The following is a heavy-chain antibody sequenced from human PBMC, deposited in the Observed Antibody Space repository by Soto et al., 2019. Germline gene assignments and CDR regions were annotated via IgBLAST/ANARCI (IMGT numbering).Heavy chain of an antibody. CDR2: IVVGSGNT. Sequence: QMQLVQSGPEVKKPGTSVKVSCKASGFTFTSSAVQWVRQARGQRLEWIGWIVVGSGNTNYAQKFQERVTITRDMSTSTAYMELSSLRSEDTAVYYCAAGGDSSSWYCYYYYGMDVWGQGTTVTVSS. V-gene: IGHV1-58*01. CDR3: AAGGDSSSWYCYYYYGMDV. J-gene: IGHJ6*02. D-gene: IGHD6-13*01. CDR1: GFTFTSSA.